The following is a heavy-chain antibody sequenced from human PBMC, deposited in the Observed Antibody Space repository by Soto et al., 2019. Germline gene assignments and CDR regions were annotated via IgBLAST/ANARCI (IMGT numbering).Heavy chain of an antibody. CDR2: IGGSGGAT. CDR1: GFTFSNYA. D-gene: IGHD3-16*02. J-gene: IGHJ3*02. CDR3: AQDYIGVITDAFDI. V-gene: IGHV3-23*01. Sequence: EVQLLESGGGLVQPGGSLRLSCAASGFTFSNYAMTWVRQAPGKGLEWVSAIGGSGGATYYADSVKGRFTVSIDNSKNTLYLQVNSLRAEDTAVYYCAQDYIGVITDAFDIWGQGTMVTVSS.